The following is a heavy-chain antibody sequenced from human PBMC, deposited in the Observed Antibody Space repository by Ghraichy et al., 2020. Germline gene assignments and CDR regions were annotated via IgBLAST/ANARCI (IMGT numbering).Heavy chain of an antibody. CDR1: GGSISSYY. D-gene: IGHD6-13*01. Sequence: SETLSLTCTVSGGSISSYYWSWIRQPPGKGLEWIGYIFYTGSTNYNPSLKSRVTMSVDTSKNQFSLRLSSVTAADTAVYFCARVGGSCYYFDYWGQGTLVSVSS. CDR3: ARVGGSCYYFDY. CDR2: IFYTGST. V-gene: IGHV4-59*01. J-gene: IGHJ4*02.